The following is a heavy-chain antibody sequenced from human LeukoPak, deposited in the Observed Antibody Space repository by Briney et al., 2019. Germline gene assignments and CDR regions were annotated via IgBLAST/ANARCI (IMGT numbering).Heavy chain of an antibody. CDR2: IYYSGSI. CDR1: GGSISSSY. Sequence: PSETLSLTCTVSGGSISSSYWSWIRQPPGKGLEWIGYIYYSGSINYNPSLKSRVTISVDTSKNQLSLKLSSVTAADTAVYYCARAASDYDILTGYIPAPFDYWGQGTLVTVSS. J-gene: IGHJ4*02. D-gene: IGHD3-9*01. CDR3: ARAASDYDILTGYIPAPFDY. V-gene: IGHV4-59*01.